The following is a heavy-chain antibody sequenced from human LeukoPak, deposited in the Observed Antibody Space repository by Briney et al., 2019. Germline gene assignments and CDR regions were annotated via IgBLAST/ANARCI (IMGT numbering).Heavy chain of an antibody. V-gene: IGHV4-59*08. Sequence: KPSETLSLTCTVSGGSISSYYWSWIRQSPGKGLEWIAYIYNSETTYNPSLKSRVTISVDTSKSQFSLKLSSVTAADTAIYYCAGEVPRGFRFDYWGQGSLVTVSS. CDR2: IYNSET. CDR1: GGSISSYY. D-gene: IGHD5-12*01. CDR3: AGEVPRGFRFDY. J-gene: IGHJ4*02.